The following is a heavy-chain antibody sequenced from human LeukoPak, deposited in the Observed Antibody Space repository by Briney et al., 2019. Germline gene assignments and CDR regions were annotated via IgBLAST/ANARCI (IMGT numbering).Heavy chain of an antibody. D-gene: IGHD6-19*01. CDR1: GFTFSSYA. Sequence: GGSLRLSCAASGFTFSSYAMSWVRQAPGKGLEWVSAISGSGGTTDYADSVKGRFTISRDNSKNTLYLQMNSLRADDSAVYYCARAPRRSSGYLDYWGQGTLVTVSS. V-gene: IGHV3-23*01. CDR3: ARAPRRSSGYLDY. J-gene: IGHJ4*02. CDR2: ISGSGGTT.